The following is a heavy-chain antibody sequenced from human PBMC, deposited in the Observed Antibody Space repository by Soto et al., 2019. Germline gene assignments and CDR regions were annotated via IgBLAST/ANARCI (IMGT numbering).Heavy chain of an antibody. D-gene: IGHD1-26*01. Sequence: QVQLVQSGPEAKKPGSSLKVSCETSGGTSTIYTITWVRQSPGQGLEWMGRTVPTLRITNYAQEFQGRLTITAYTGTNTALMVRRSLTPGDTAVYYCATEKYGAGRVGGSCWGHGTPVTVSS. CDR1: GGTSTIYT. CDR2: TVPTLRIT. CDR3: ATEKYGAGRVGGSC. V-gene: IGHV1-69*08. J-gene: IGHJ4*01.